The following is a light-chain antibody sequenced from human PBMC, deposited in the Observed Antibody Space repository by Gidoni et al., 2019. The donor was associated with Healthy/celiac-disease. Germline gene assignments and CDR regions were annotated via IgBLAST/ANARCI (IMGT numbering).Light chain of an antibody. CDR3: QQRSNCPPFT. CDR1: QSVSSY. CDR2: DAS. V-gene: IGKV3-11*01. J-gene: IGKJ5*01. Sequence: ENVFTQPPATLSLSPGERATLSCRASQSVSSYLAWYQQKPGQAPRLLIYDASNRASGIPARFSGSGSGTDFTLTISSLEPEDFAVYYCQQRSNCPPFTFGQGTRLEIK.